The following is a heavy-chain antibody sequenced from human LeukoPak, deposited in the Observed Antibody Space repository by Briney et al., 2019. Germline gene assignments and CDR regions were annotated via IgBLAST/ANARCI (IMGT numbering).Heavy chain of an antibody. CDR1: GFTFSSYW. J-gene: IGHJ6*02. CDR3: ASLYYYGMDV. V-gene: IGHV3-53*04. CDR2: IYSGGST. Sequence: PGGSLRLSCAASGFTFSSYWMSWVRQAPGKGLEWVSVIYSGGSTYYADSVKGRFTISRHNSKNTLYLQMNSLRAEDTAVYYCASLYYYGMDVWGQGTTVTVSS.